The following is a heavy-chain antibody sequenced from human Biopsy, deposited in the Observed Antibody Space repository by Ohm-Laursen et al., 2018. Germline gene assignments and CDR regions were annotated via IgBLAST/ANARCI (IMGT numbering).Heavy chain of an antibody. D-gene: IGHD4-17*01. CDR1: GYTFTTYG. Sequence: SVKVSCKASGYTFTTYGISWVRQAPGQGLEWMGWINTYSGNTNYGKKFHDRVIMTSDTSTSTAYLEHRSPRSDDTAVYYCARDYYPYVDYLKDVPLCDSWGQGTLVTVSS. CDR2: INTYSGNT. CDR3: ARDYYPYVDYLKDVPLCDS. J-gene: IGHJ4*02. V-gene: IGHV1-18*01.